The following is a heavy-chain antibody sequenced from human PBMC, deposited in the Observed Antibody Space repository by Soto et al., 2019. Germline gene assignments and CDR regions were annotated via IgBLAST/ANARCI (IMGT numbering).Heavy chain of an antibody. CDR1: GYTFTSHG. CDR2: ISAYNGNT. V-gene: IGHV1-18*01. Sequence: EASVKVSCTASGYTFTSHGISWVRQAPGQGLEWMGWISAYNGNTNYAQKLQGRVTMTTDTSTSTAYMELRSLRSDDTAVYYCARGLYSGGFDPWGQGTLVTVSS. J-gene: IGHJ5*02. CDR3: ARGLYSGGFDP. D-gene: IGHD3-10*01.